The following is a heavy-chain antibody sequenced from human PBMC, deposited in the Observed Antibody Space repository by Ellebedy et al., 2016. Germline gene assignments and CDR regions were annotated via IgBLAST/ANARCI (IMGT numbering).Heavy chain of an antibody. J-gene: IGHJ3*02. CDR3: ARKRTNWGYPQAPLDI. Sequence: GGSLRLSCAVSGFTFSDYWMSWVRQAPGKGLEWVADIKEDGSENSYVDSVKGRFTISRDNAKISLYLQMNSLRAEDTAVYYCARKRTNWGYPQAPLDIWGQGTMVTVSS. CDR1: GFTFSDYW. CDR2: IKEDGSEN. V-gene: IGHV3-7*01. D-gene: IGHD7-27*01.